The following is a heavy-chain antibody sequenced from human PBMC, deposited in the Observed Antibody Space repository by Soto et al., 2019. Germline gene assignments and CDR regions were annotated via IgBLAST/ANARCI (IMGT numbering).Heavy chain of an antibody. CDR1: GLTFSSYA. J-gene: IGHJ4*02. D-gene: IGHD3-10*01. CDR2: ISYDGSNK. Sequence: GGSLRLSCAASGLTFSSYAMHWVRQAPGKGLEWVALISYDGSNKYYADSVKGRFTISRDNSNNTLYLQMNSLRAEDTAVYYCARDHGWFDLTYYFDYWGQGTLVTVSS. CDR3: ARDHGWFDLTYYFDY. V-gene: IGHV3-30-3*01.